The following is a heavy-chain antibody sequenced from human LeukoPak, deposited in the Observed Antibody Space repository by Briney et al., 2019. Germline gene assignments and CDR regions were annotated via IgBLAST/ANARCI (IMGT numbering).Heavy chain of an antibody. CDR1: GGSISSGSYY. CDR3: ARGGVHWTYYFDY. J-gene: IGHJ4*02. Sequence: SQTLSLTCTVSGGSISSGSYYWSWIRQPAGKGLEWIGRIYTSGSTNYNPSLKSRVTISVDTSKSQFSLKLSSVTAADTAVYYCARGGVHWTYYFDYWGQGTLVTVSS. D-gene: IGHD1-1*01. V-gene: IGHV4-61*02. CDR2: IYTSGST.